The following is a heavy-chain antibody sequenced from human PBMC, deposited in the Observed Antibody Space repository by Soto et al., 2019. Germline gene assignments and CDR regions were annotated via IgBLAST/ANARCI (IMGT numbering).Heavy chain of an antibody. CDR1: GCSVSSDASC. CDR3: ARIRRVHDSSCYYRPYFDY. D-gene: IGHD3-22*01. Sequence: SHTRCLKCILSGCSVSSDASCWSWIRQHPGDGLEWIGQIYHSGPTYYSPSFQSRLIISVDTSKNQFALRSSSVTAADMALYFCARIRRVHDSSCYYRPYFDYWGQGTLVTVSP. J-gene: IGHJ4*02. V-gene: IGHV4-31*03. CDR2: IYHSGPT.